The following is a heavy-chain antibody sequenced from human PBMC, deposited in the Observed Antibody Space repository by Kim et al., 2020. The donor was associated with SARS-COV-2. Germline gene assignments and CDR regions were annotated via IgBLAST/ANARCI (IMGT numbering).Heavy chain of an antibody. Sequence: GGSLRLSCAVSGFTFSSYGMHWVRQAPGKGLEWVAVISYDGKNKYYGEAVKGRFTISRDNSKNTLDLQIHSLRVEDTAVYYCEKEDAVAVAGGFDCWGQGTLVTVS. D-gene: IGHD6-19*01. CDR2: ISYDGKNK. CDR1: GFTFSSYG. J-gene: IGHJ4*02. V-gene: IGHV3-30*18. CDR3: EKEDAVAVAGGFDC.